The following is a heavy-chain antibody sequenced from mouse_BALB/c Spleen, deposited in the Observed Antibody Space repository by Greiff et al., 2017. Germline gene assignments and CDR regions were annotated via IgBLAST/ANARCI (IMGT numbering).Heavy chain of an antibody. J-gene: IGHJ4*01. D-gene: IGHD2-14*01. CDR3: AGWGRYEGDYYAMDY. V-gene: IGHV1-4*01. CDR2: INPSSGYT. Sequence: VKLMESGAELARPGASVKMSCKASGYTFTSYTMHWVKQRPGQGLEWIGYINPSSGYTNYNQKFKDKATLTADKSSSTAYMQLSSLTSEDSAVYYYAGWGRYEGDYYAMDYWGQGTSVTGSA. CDR1: GYTFTSYT.